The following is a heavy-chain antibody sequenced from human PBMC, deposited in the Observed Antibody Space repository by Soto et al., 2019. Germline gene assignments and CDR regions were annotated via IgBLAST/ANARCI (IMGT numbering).Heavy chain of an antibody. Sequence: QVQLQESGPRLAKPSESLSLTCSVSGASLTRGVYYWSWVRQPPGRQLEWIGSIYYRGTTNYNPSLTGRGTLSEGTATHPVSVTVKFVTAAEPAVFFCGEGNCVRGPFGLWGQGTLVTVSS. CDR1: GASLTRGVYY. CDR3: GEGNCVRGPFGL. D-gene: IGHD1-1*01. CDR2: IYYRGTT. V-gene: IGHV4-61*08. J-gene: IGHJ4*02.